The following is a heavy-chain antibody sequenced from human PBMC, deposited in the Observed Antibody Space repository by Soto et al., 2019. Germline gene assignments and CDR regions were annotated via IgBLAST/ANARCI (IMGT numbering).Heavy chain of an antibody. V-gene: IGHV3-23*01. CDR1: GFTFRSYA. CDR3: TKEPYSSFVFGTFHH. CDR2: SSGSGGTT. D-gene: IGHD6-6*01. Sequence: EVQLLESGGGLVQPGGSLRLSCAASGFTFRSYAMNWVRQAPGKGLEWVSGSSGSGGTTYHADSVKGRFNISRDNSKNALYLQMNSLTAEDTAVYYCTKEPYSSFVFGTFHHWGQGVLVIVSS. J-gene: IGHJ4*02.